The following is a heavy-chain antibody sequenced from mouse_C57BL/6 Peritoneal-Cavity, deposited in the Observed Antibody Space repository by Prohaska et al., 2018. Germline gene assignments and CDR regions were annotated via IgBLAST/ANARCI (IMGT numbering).Heavy chain of an antibody. Sequence: RPGSSVKLSCKASGYTFTSYWMDWVKQRPGQGLEWIGNIYPSDSETHYNQKFKDKATLTVDESSSTAYMQLSSLTSEDSAVYYCTRDYDYDYWGQGATLTVYS. CDR2: IYPSDSET. CDR1: GYTFTSYW. D-gene: IGHD1-1*01. V-gene: IGHV1-61*01. J-gene: IGHJ2*01. CDR3: TRDYDYDY.